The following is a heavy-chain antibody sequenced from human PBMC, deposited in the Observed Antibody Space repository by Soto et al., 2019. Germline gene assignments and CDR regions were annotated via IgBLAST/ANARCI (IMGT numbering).Heavy chain of an antibody. V-gene: IGHV4-39*01. Sequence: SETLSLTCTVSGGSISSSSYYWGWIRQPPGKGLEWIGSIYYSGSTYYNPSLKSRVTISVDTSKNQFSLKLSSVTAADTAVYYCARLAYSYGSDCWYFDLWGRGTLVTVSS. CDR2: IYYSGST. J-gene: IGHJ2*01. D-gene: IGHD5-18*01. CDR1: GGSISSSSYY. CDR3: ARLAYSYGSDCWYFDL.